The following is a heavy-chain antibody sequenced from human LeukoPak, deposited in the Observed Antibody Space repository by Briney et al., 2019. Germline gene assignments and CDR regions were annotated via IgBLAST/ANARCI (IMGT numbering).Heavy chain of an antibody. CDR3: ARDSSFWSGYNWFDP. V-gene: IGHV3-23*01. CDR2: ISGSGGST. Sequence: GGSLRLSCAASGFTFSSYAMSWVRQAPGKGLEWVSAISGSGGSTYYADSVKGRFTISRDNSKNTLYLQMNSLRAEDTAAYYCARDSSFWSGYNWFDPWGQGTLVTVSS. CDR1: GFTFSSYA. J-gene: IGHJ5*02. D-gene: IGHD3-3*01.